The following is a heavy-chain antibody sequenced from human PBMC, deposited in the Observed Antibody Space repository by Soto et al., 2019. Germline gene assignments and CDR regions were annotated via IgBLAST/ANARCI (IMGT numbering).Heavy chain of an antibody. V-gene: IGHV4-34*01. D-gene: IGHD2-15*01. CDR3: ARKLPSSYYFDY. J-gene: IGHJ4*02. CDR2: INHSGST. CDR1: GGSFSGYY. Sequence: SETRSLTCAVYGGSFSGYYWSWIRQPPGKGLEWIGEINHSGSTNYNPSLKSRVTISVDTSKNQFSLKLSSVTAADTAVYYCARKLPSSYYFDYWGQGTLVTVSS.